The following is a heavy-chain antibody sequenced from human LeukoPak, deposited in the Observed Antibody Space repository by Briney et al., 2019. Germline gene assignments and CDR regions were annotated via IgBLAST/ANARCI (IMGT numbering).Heavy chain of an antibody. D-gene: IGHD4-17*01. Sequence: PGGSLRLSCTASGFTFGDYATSWFRQAPGKGLEWVGFIRSKAYGGTTEYAASVKGRFTISRDDSKSIAYLQMNSLKTEDTAVYYCTRGNDFGDYAPSDYWGQGTLVTVSS. CDR1: GFTFGDYA. J-gene: IGHJ4*02. V-gene: IGHV3-49*03. CDR2: IRSKAYGGTT. CDR3: TRGNDFGDYAPSDY.